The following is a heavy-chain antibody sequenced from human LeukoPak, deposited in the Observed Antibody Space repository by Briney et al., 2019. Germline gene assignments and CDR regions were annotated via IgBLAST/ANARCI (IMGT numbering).Heavy chain of an antibody. J-gene: IGHJ4*02. D-gene: IGHD3-3*01. V-gene: IGHV3-23*01. CDR2: ISGGGGGI. CDR1: GFTFSNYA. Sequence: AETLRLSSAAYGFTFSNYAMTWIRQDPGKGPEWVSLISGGGGGIYYADSVNGRFTISRDNTKNRLELQMNSLRAEDTAVYYCATTPHYDFWSGPDYRGQGTLVTVSS. CDR3: ATTPHYDFWSGPDY.